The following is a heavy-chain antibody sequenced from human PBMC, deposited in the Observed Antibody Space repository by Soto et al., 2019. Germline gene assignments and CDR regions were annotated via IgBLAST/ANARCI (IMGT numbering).Heavy chain of an antibody. CDR2: IYYSGST. J-gene: IGHJ6*03. Sequence: SESLSLPCTVSAGSISTSYWSWILQPPKVRLEWIGYIYYSGSTNYTPSPKSRVTISVDTSKNQLSLKLSSVTAADTAVYYCARRVWGGYEDYYCYLGGCGKVTRGT. D-gene: IGHD3-3*01. CDR3: ARRVWGGYEDYYCYLGG. V-gene: IGHV4-59*01. CDR1: AGSISTSY.